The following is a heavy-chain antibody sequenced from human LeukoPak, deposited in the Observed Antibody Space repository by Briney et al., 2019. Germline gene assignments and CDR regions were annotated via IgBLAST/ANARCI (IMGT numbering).Heavy chain of an antibody. CDR1: GFTFSSYW. CDR3: ARGELVPNY. V-gene: IGHV3-7*03. Sequence: GGSLRLSCAASGFTFSSYWMTWVRQAPGKGLEWVANIKQDGSGKHYVDSVEGRFTISRDSAKNSLFLQMNSLRAEDMAVYYCARGELVPNYWGQGTLVTVSS. D-gene: IGHD6-6*01. CDR2: IKQDGSGK. J-gene: IGHJ4*02.